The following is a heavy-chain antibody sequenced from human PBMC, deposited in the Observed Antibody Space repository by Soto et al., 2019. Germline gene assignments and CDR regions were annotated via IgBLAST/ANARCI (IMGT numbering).Heavy chain of an antibody. J-gene: IGHJ4*02. V-gene: IGHV4-34*01. CDR1: GGSFSGYY. D-gene: IGHD1-7*01. Sequence: QVQLQQWGAGLLKPSETLSLTCXVYGGSFSGYYWSWIRQPPGKGLEWIGEINHSGSTNYNPSLKSRVTLSVDTSKHQFSLKLSSVTAADTAVYYCARGRAIXGTTGGFDYWGQGNLVTVSS. CDR2: INHSGST. CDR3: ARGRAIXGTTGGFDY.